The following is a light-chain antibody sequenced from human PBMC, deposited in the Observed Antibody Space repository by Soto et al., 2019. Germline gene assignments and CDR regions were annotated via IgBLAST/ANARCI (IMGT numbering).Light chain of an antibody. Sequence: QSALTQPASVSGSPGQSITISCTGTASDVGAYDYVSWYQQHPGKAPKLMIYDVSDRPSGVSNRFSGSKSGNTASLTISGLQTEDEADYYCTSYTNSNTHVLFGGGTQLTVL. CDR1: ASDVGAYDY. J-gene: IGLJ2*01. V-gene: IGLV2-14*03. CDR3: TSYTNSNTHVL. CDR2: DVS.